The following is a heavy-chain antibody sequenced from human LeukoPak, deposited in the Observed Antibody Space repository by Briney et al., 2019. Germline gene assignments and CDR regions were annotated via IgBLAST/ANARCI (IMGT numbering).Heavy chain of an antibody. D-gene: IGHD6-19*01. CDR3: ARSRYTSGRGAFDY. V-gene: IGHV3-23*01. CDR2: VTGSDVST. Sequence: GRSLRLSCAASGFTFSNFGMSWVRQAPGKGLEWVSAVTGSDVSTYYADSVKGRFTISRDNSKNTLYLQMNSLRAEDTAVYYCARSRYTSGRGAFDYWGQGTLVTVSS. J-gene: IGHJ4*02. CDR1: GFTFSNFG.